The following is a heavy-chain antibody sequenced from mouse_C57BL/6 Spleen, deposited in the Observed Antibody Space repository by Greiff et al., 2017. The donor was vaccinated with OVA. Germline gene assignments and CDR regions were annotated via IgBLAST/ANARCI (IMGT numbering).Heavy chain of an antibody. D-gene: IGHD2-4*01. J-gene: IGHJ1*03. CDR1: GYTFTSYW. CDR3: ARSPYDYDVGWYFDV. V-gene: IGHV1-64*01. Sequence: VQLQQPGAELVKPGASVKLSCKASGYTFTSYWMHWVKQRPGQGLEWIGMIHPNSGSTNYNEKFKSKATLTVDKSSSTAYMQLSSLTSEDSAVYYCARSPYDYDVGWYFDVWGTGTTVTVSS. CDR2: IHPNSGST.